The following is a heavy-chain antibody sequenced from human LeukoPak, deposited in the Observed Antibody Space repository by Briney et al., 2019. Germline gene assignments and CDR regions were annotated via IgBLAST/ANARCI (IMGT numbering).Heavy chain of an antibody. CDR2: ISATGGTI. V-gene: IGHV3-48*04. CDR1: GFTLSSNG. D-gene: IGHD6-19*01. J-gene: IGHJ1*01. Sequence: PGGSLRLSCAASGFTLSSNGMNWVPEAPGRGLEWVSYISATGGTIYYADSVKGRFTNSRDNAMNSLYLQMNSLRFEDTAGYSCARDDGSGYFQHWGQGTLVTVSS. CDR3: ARDDGSGYFQH.